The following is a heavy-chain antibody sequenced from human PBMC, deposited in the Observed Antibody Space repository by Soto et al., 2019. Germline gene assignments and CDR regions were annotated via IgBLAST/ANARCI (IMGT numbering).Heavy chain of an antibody. Sequence: QVQLVQSGAEVKKPGSSVKVSCKASGGTFSSYAISWVRQAPGQGLEWMGGIIPMFGTANYAQKFQGRITITADESTSTGYMELSSLRSEDTAVYYCAREGASSSWYGGFDYWGQGTLVTVSS. CDR3: AREGASSSWYGGFDY. J-gene: IGHJ4*02. CDR1: GGTFSSYA. CDR2: IIPMFGTA. V-gene: IGHV1-69*12. D-gene: IGHD6-13*01.